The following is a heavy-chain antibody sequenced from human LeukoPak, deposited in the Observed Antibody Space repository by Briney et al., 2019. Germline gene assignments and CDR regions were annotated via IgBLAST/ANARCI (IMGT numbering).Heavy chain of an antibody. CDR3: ARRGYYGSGSYYSGGMDV. Sequence: SETLSLTCTVSGGSISSSSYYWGWIRQPPGKGLEWIGSIYYSGSTYYNPSLKSRVTISVDTSKNQFSLKLSSVTAAGTAVYYCARRGYYGSGSYYSGGMDVWGQGTTVTVSS. CDR1: GGSISSSSYY. J-gene: IGHJ6*02. CDR2: IYYSGST. D-gene: IGHD3-10*01. V-gene: IGHV4-39*01.